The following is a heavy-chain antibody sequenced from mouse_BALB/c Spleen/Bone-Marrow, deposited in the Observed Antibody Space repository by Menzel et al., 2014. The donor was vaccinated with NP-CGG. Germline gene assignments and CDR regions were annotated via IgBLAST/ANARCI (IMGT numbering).Heavy chain of an antibody. D-gene: IGHD1-3*01. J-gene: IGHJ3*01. CDR1: GFNIIYAY. CDR3: ARSPGEVNY. CDR2: IYPANGNT. Sequence: VQLKESGAELVKPGASVKLSCTASGFNIIYAYIHWVKRRPEQGLEWIGRIYPANGNTNYDPKFQGKATITADTSSNTAYLHLNSLTSEDTAVYYCARSPGEVNYWGQGTLVPVSA. V-gene: IGHV14-3*02.